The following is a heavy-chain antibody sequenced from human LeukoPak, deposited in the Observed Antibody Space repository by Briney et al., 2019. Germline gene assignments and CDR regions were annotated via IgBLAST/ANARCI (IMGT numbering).Heavy chain of an antibody. J-gene: IGHJ6*03. CDR3: AGAPGHTFYYYYYYMDV. V-gene: IGHV4-34*01. D-gene: IGHD1-14*01. Sequence: PSETLSLTCAVYGGSFSGYYWSWIRQPPGKGLEWIGEINHSGSTNYNPSLKSRVTISVDTSKNQFSLKLSSVTAADTAVYYCAGAPGHTFYYYYYYMDVWGKGTTVTVSS. CDR1: GGSFSGYY. CDR2: INHSGST.